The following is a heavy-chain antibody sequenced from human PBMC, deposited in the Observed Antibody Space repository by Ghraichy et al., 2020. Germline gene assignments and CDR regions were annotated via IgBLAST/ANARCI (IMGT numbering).Heavy chain of an antibody. J-gene: IGHJ4*02. Sequence: GGSLRLSCAASGFTFSSYAMSWVRQAPGKGLEWVSAISGSGGSTYYADSVKGRFTISRDNSKNTLYLQMNSLRAEDTAVYYCAKDPALEWLRSIRTKYSSGGYFDYWGQGTLVTVSS. D-gene: IGHD6-19*01. CDR2: ISGSGGST. V-gene: IGHV3-23*01. CDR3: AKDPALEWLRSIRTKYSSGGYFDY. CDR1: GFTFSSYA.